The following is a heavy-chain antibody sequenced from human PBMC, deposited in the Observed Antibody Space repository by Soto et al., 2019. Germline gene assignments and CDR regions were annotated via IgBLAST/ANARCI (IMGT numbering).Heavy chain of an antibody. J-gene: IGHJ4*02. Sequence: QVQLVQSGAEVKKPGASVKVSCKASGYTFTSDDINWVRQATGQGLEWMGGMNPNSGNTGYAQKFQGRVTMTRNTSITTADMELSSLRSEDTAVYYCAGGTSNGGSRYYFDYWGQGTLVTVSS. D-gene: IGHD2-15*01. CDR1: GYTFTSDD. CDR3: AGGTSNGGSRYYFDY. CDR2: MNPNSGNT. V-gene: IGHV1-8*01.